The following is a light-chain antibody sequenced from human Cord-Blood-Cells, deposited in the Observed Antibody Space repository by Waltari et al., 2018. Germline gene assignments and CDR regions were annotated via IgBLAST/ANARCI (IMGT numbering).Light chain of an antibody. V-gene: IGLV1-47*01. CDR1: SSTIGSNY. J-gene: IGLJ3*02. CDR2: RNN. CDR3: AAWDDSLSGPWV. Sequence: QSVLTQPPSASGTPGQRVTISCSGSSSTIGSNYVYWYQQLPGTAPKLPINRNNQRPSGVPDRFSGSKSGTSASLAISGLRSEDEADYYCAAWDDSLSGPWVFGGGTKLTVL.